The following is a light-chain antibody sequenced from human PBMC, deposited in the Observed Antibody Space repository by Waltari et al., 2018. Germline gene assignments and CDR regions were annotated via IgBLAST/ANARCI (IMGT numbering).Light chain of an antibody. J-gene: IGLJ2*01. CDR1: SSDIGGYNY. CDR2: EVS. Sequence: PATLSLSPGERATLSCTGPSSDIGGYNYVSWYHQVPGKAPKLMIYEVSTRPSGVSSRFSGSKSGNTASLTISGLQAEDEADYFCSSYIDSSTLELFGGGTSLTVL. CDR3: SSYIDSSTLEL. V-gene: IGLV2-14*01.